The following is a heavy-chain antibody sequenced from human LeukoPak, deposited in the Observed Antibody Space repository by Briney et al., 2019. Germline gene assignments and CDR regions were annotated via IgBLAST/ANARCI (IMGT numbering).Heavy chain of an antibody. CDR2: ISWDSGNI. CDR3: AKDLASSGPTPRNFDL. Sequence: GRSLRLSCAASGFTFDDYAMHWIRQPPGKGLEWVSGISWDSGNIGYADSVKGRFTISRDNAKNSLYLQTNSLRAEDTALYYCAKDLASSGPTPRNFDLWGRGTLVTVSS. J-gene: IGHJ2*01. D-gene: IGHD3-10*01. CDR1: GFTFDDYA. V-gene: IGHV3-9*01.